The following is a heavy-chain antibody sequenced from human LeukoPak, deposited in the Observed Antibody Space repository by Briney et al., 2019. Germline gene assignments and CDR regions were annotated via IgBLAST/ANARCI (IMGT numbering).Heavy chain of an antibody. V-gene: IGHV3-23*01. Sequence: TGGSLRLSCAASGFTFSSYAMSWVRQAPGKGLEWVSAISGSGGSTYYADSVKGRFTISRDNSKNTLYLQMNSLRAEDTAVYYCAKVGIGSGSYSQANYFDYWGQGTLVTVSS. J-gene: IGHJ4*02. CDR2: ISGSGGST. CDR1: GFTFSSYA. D-gene: IGHD3-10*01. CDR3: AKVGIGSGSYSQANYFDY.